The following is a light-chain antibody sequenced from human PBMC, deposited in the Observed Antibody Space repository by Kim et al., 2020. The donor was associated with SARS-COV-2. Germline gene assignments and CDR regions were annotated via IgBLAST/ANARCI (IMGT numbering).Light chain of an antibody. CDR3: QQYNDFPYT. Sequence: DIQMTQSPSTLSASVGDRVTITCRASQSVPTWLAWYQQKPGKAPNLLIYKASSLQSGVPSRFSGSGFGTEFTLTISSLQPDDFGTYYCQQYNDFPYTFGQGTKLEI. J-gene: IGKJ2*01. V-gene: IGKV1-5*03. CDR2: KAS. CDR1: QSVPTW.